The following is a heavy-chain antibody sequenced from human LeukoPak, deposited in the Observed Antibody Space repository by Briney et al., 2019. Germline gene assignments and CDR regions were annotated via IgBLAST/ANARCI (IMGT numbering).Heavy chain of an antibody. CDR1: GDSVSSNSAA. CDR3: ARTEESGYSYGYFGYYYYMDV. Sequence: SQTLSLTCAISGDSVSSNSAAWNWIRQSPSRGLEWLGRTYYRSKWYNDYAVSVKSRITINPDTSKNQFSLKLSSLTATDTAVYYCARTEESGYSYGYFGYYYYMDVWGKGTTVTVSS. D-gene: IGHD5-18*01. V-gene: IGHV6-1*01. CDR2: TYYRSKWYN. J-gene: IGHJ6*03.